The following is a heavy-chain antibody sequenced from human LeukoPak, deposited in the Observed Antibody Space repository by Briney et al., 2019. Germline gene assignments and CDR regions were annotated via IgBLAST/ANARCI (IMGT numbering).Heavy chain of an antibody. CDR2: INGDNGNT. D-gene: IGHD6-19*01. Sequence: RRASVKVSCKTSGYTFNNYAMHWVRQAPGQRLEWMGCINGDNGNTQYSQKFQGRVTFTRDTSASTAYMELSSLTSEDMAVFYCARRGPNSGGWTLDHWGQGTLVSVSS. V-gene: IGHV1-3*03. J-gene: IGHJ4*02. CDR3: ARRGPNSGGWTLDH. CDR1: GYTFNNYA.